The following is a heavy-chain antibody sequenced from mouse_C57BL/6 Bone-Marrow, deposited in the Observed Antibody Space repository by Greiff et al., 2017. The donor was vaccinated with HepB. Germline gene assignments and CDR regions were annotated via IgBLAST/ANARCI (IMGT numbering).Heavy chain of an antibody. CDR3: ARDWENYYAMDY. V-gene: IGHV5-4*01. J-gene: IGHJ4*01. Sequence: EVQLVESGGGLVKPGGSLKLSCAASGFTFSSYAMSWVRQTPEKRLEWVATISDGGSYTYYPDNVKGRFTLSRDNAKNNLYLQMSHLKSEDTAMYYCARDWENYYAMDYWGQGTSVTVSS. CDR2: ISDGGSYT. CDR1: GFTFSSYA. D-gene: IGHD4-1*01.